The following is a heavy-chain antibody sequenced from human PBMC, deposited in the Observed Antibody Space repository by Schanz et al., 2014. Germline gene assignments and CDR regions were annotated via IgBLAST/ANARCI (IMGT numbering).Heavy chain of an antibody. CDR2: TSTDGTKT. CDR1: GITFSRNA. J-gene: IGHJ6*02. Sequence: VHLVESGGGLVQPGGSLRLSCAASGITFSRNAMSWVRQAPGQGLEKVAVTSTDGTKTYYAASVRGRFTISRDNSKNTVYLQMNNLRAEDTAVYYCARGASRDYFAMDVWGQGTTVTVSS. CDR3: ARGASRDYFAMDV. V-gene: IGHV3-30*04.